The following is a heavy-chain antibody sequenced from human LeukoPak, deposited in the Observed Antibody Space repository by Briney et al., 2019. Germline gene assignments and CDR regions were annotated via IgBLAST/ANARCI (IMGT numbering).Heavy chain of an antibody. CDR2: IVVGTGIT. CDR1: RFPFTSSA. Sequence: ASVKVSCKASRFPFTSSAMQWVRQARGQRLEWIGWIVVGTGITNYAQKFQERVTITRDVSSSTAYMELSSLRSEDTAVYYCAAEREWEAFDIWGQGTMVTVSP. J-gene: IGHJ3*02. CDR3: AAEREWEAFDI. D-gene: IGHD1-26*01. V-gene: IGHV1-58*02.